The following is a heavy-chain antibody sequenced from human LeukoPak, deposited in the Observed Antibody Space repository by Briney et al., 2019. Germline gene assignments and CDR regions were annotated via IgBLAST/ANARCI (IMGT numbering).Heavy chain of an antibody. CDR3: AKALSSSWYGYFQH. J-gene: IGHJ1*01. Sequence: GGSLRLSCAASGFTFDDYAMHWVRQAPGKGLEWVSGISWNSGSIGYADSVKGRFTISRDNAKNSLYLQMNSLRAEDTALYYCAKALSSSWYGYFQHWGQGTLVTVSS. V-gene: IGHV3-9*01. CDR2: ISWNSGSI. CDR1: GFTFDDYA. D-gene: IGHD6-13*01.